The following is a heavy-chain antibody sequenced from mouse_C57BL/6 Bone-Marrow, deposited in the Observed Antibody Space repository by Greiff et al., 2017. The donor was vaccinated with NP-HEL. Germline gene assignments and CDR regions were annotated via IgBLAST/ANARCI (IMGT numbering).Heavy chain of an antibody. CDR3: AVITTVVAPDY. D-gene: IGHD1-1*01. J-gene: IGHJ2*01. CDR1: GYTFTNYW. CDR2: IYPGGGYT. Sequence: VQLQQSGAELVMPGTSVKMSCKASGYTFTNYWIGWAKQRPGHGLEWIGDIYPGGGYTNYNEKFKGKATLTADKSSSTAYMQFSSLTSEDSAIYYCAVITTVVAPDYWGQGTTLTVSS. V-gene: IGHV1-63*01.